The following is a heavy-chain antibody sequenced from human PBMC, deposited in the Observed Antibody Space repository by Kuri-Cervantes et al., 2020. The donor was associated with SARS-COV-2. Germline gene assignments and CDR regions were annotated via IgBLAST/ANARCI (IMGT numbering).Heavy chain of an antibody. CDR1: GASISSSSYY. D-gene: IGHD6-6*01. Sequence: SETLSLTCTVSGASISSSSYYWDWNRQPPGKGLEWIGSIYYTGSTYYNPSLKSRVTISVDTSKNQFSLKLTSVTAADTAVYYCARETSTYSSSIDYWGQGTLVTVSS. J-gene: IGHJ4*02. CDR3: ARETSTYSSSIDY. CDR2: IYYTGST. V-gene: IGHV4-39*02.